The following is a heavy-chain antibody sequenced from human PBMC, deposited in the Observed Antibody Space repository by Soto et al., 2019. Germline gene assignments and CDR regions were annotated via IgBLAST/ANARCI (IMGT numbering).Heavy chain of an antibody. CDR3: GRDPPGPTTQGAPTCCER. Sequence: PSLTLRVPWPVVSSSRSSVDGCWIRTNAGKGLEWLGRIYFTGRTNYNPSLRGRVTMSGDTPKNQFSLRLNSGTAADTAMYYCGRDPPGPTTQGAPTCCERWGHG. CDR1: SSSRSSVD. J-gene: IGHJ1*01. CDR2: IYFTGRT. D-gene: IGHD1-1*01. V-gene: IGHV4-4*07.